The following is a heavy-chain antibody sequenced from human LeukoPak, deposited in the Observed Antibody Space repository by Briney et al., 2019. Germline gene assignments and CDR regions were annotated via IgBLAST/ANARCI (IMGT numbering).Heavy chain of an antibody. Sequence: GGSLRLSCPASGFTFSSYSMNWVRQPPGKGLEGVASISSSSSYIYYADSVKGRFTISRDIAKNSLYLQMNSLRAEDTAVYYCARVRITGTPLSDYWGQGTLVTVSS. CDR2: ISSSSSYI. V-gene: IGHV3-21*01. CDR3: ARVRITGTPLSDY. D-gene: IGHD1-20*01. CDR1: GFTFSSYS. J-gene: IGHJ4*02.